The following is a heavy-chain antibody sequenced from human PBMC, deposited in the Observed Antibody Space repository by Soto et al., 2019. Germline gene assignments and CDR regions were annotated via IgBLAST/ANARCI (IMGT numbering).Heavy chain of an antibody. CDR2: IYATGTT. CDR3: VRDGTKTLRDWYDP. CDR1: GASISGFY. J-gene: IGHJ5*02. V-gene: IGHV4-4*07. Sequence: PSETLSLTCTVSGASISGFYWSWIRKSAGKGLEWIGRIYATGTTDYNPSLKSRVMMSVDTSKRQFSLKLRSVTAADTAVYYCVRDGTKTLRDWYDPWGQGISVTVSS. D-gene: IGHD1-1*01.